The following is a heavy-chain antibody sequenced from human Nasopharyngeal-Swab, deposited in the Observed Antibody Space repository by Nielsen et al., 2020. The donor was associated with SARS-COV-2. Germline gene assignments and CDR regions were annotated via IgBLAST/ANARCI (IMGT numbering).Heavy chain of an antibody. CDR3: AKKGEPYCGGDCYKSALDY. J-gene: IGHJ4*02. D-gene: IGHD2-21*02. CDR1: GFSFNNYG. CDR2: ISYEGSVK. V-gene: IGHV3-30*18. Sequence: GESLKISCAASGFSFNNYGMHWVRQTPGKGLEWLAVISYEGSVKHYGDSVKGRFTVSKDNSKKTVYLQMNSLETEDTAVYYCAKKGEPYCGGDCYKSALDYWGQGTLVTVSS.